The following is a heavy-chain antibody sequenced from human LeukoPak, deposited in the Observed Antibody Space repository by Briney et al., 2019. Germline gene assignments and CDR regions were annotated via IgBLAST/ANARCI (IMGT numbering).Heavy chain of an antibody. J-gene: IGHJ4*02. CDR1: GGSFSGYY. V-gene: IGHV4-34*01. D-gene: IGHD4-17*01. CDR3: ARGVYGDYFTKTGYFDY. CDR2: INDSGST. Sequence: SETLSLTCAVYGGSFSGYYWNWIRQPPGKGLEWIGEINDSGSTNYNPFLKSRVGISVDTSKKQFSLKVNSVTAADTAVYYCARGVYGDYFTKTGYFDYWGQGTQVIVSS.